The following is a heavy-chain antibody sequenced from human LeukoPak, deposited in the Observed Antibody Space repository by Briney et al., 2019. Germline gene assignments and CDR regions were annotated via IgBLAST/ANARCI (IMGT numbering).Heavy chain of an antibody. CDR3: AKGDNYNPLYFDN. D-gene: IGHD1-20*01. CDR1: GFRFSDFG. J-gene: IGHJ4*02. V-gene: IGHV3-33*06. CDR2: IFYDRGKK. Sequence: GGSLRLSCVASGFRFSDFGMHWVRQAPGRGLEWVAVIFYDRGKKFYADSVEGRFTISSDNSKNTLYLQMNSLRDEDTAVYYCAKGDNYNPLYFDNWGQGSLVTVSA.